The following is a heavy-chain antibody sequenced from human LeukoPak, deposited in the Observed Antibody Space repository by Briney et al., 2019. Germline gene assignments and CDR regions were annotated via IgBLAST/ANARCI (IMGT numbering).Heavy chain of an antibody. CDR2: IYYSGST. CDR1: GGSISSISYY. V-gene: IGHV4-61*05. J-gene: IGHJ3*02. CDR3: ARGRSSGWYDPDAFDI. D-gene: IGHD6-19*01. Sequence: PSETLSLTCTISGGSISSISYYWGWIRQPPGKGLEWIGYIYYSGSTNYNPSLKSRVTISVDTSKNQFSLKLSSVTAADTAVYYCARGRSSGWYDPDAFDIWGQGTMVTVSS.